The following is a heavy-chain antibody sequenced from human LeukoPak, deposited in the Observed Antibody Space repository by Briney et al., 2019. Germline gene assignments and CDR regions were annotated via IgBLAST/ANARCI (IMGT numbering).Heavy chain of an antibody. CDR2: IYYSGST. D-gene: IGHD2-21*01. J-gene: IGHJ6*02. CDR3: AREGIDDLYYYGMDV. CDR1: GGSIKNSS. Sequence: PSETLSLTCSVSGGSIKNSSWSWIRQPPGKGLECIGLIYYSGSTNYNPSLKSRVTISVDTSKNQFSLKLSSVTAADTAVYYCAREGIDDLYYYGMDVWGQGTTVTVSS. V-gene: IGHV4-59*01.